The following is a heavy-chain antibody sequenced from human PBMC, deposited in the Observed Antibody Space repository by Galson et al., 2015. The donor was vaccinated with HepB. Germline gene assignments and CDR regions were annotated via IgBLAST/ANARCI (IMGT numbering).Heavy chain of an antibody. CDR3: VRDRGYCVNGVCQGPQYDY. V-gene: IGHV3-74*01. Sequence: SLRLSCAASGFTFRSHWMHWVRQGPGKGLVWVSRVDWDETSADYADSVRGRFTISRDNARETVSLQMSSLRADDTAMYYCVRDRGYCVNGVCQGPQYDYWGPGTLVTVSS. J-gene: IGHJ4*02. CDR2: VDWDETSA. CDR1: GFTFRSHW. D-gene: IGHD2-8*01.